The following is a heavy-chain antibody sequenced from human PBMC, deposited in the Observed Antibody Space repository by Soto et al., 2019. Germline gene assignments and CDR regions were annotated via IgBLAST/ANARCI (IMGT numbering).Heavy chain of an antibody. Sequence: GGSLRLSCVASGFTFSSYAMHWVRQAPGRGLEWMANIKYDGSEKYYVDSVKGRLTISRDNAKNSLYLQMNSLRAEDTAVYYCASSPHKDSRPDYWGQGTLVTVSS. V-gene: IGHV3-7*03. D-gene: IGHD3-22*01. CDR3: ASSPHKDSRPDY. CDR2: IKYDGSEK. CDR1: GFTFSSYA. J-gene: IGHJ4*02.